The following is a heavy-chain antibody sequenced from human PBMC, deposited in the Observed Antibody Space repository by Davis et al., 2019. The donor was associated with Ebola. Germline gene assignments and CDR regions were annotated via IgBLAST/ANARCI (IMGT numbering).Heavy chain of an antibody. J-gene: IGHJ6*02. D-gene: IGHD6-13*01. V-gene: IGHV5-51*01. Sequence: YWSWIRQPPGKGLEWMGIIYPGDSDTRYSPSFQGQVTISADKSISTAYLQWSSLKASDTAMYYCARRNLGSSWYFYYYGMDVWGQGTTVTVSS. CDR2: IYPGDSDT. CDR1: YW. CDR3: ARRNLGSSWYFYYYGMDV.